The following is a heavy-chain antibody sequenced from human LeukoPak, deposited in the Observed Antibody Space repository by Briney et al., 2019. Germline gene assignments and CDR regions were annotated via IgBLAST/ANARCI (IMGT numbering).Heavy chain of an antibody. V-gene: IGHV1-18*01. CDR2: ISAYNGNT. CDR1: GYTFTSYG. J-gene: IGHJ6*03. CDR3: ARVPPDTVATIYYYYYYMDV. Sequence: ASVKVSCKASGYTFTSYGISWVRQAPGQGLEWMGWISAYNGNTNYAQKLQGRVTMTTDTSTSTAYMELRSLRSDDTAVYYCARVPPDTVATIYYYYYYMDVWGKGTTVTVSS. D-gene: IGHD5-12*01.